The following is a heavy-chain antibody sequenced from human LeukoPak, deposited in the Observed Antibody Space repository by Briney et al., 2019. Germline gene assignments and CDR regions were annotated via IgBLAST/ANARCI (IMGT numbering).Heavy chain of an antibody. D-gene: IGHD2-15*01. CDR2: IIPIFGTA. Sequence: ASVKVSCKASGGTFSSYAISWVRQAPGQGLEWMGGIIPIFGTANYAQKFQGRVTITADESTSTAYMELSSLRSEDTAVYYCARAHPGYCSGGSCYSIDYWGQGTLVTVSS. CDR3: ARAHPGYCSGGSCYSIDY. V-gene: IGHV1-69*13. J-gene: IGHJ4*02. CDR1: GGTFSSYA.